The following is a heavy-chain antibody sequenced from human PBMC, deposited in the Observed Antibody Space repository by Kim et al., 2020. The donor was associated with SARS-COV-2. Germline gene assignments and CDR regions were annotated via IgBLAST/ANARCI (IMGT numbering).Heavy chain of an antibody. J-gene: IGHJ4*02. V-gene: IGHV1-69*13. CDR3: ARELVTPTFQQLVLFDY. CDR2: IIPIFGTA. CDR1: GGTFSSYA. D-gene: IGHD6-13*01. Sequence: SVKVSCKASGGTFSSYAISWVRQAPGQGLEWMGGIIPIFGTANYAQKFQGRVTITADESTSTAYMELSSLRSEDTAVYYCARELVTPTFQQLVLFDYWGQGTLVTISS.